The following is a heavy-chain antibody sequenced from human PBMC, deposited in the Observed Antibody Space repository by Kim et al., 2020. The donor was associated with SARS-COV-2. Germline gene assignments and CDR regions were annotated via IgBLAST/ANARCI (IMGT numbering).Heavy chain of an antibody. V-gene: IGHV4-39*01. Sequence: STSHNPSLKSRVTISVDTSKNQFSLKLSSVTAADTAVYYCARHRIAAAGTWGQGTLVTVSS. CDR2: ST. D-gene: IGHD6-13*01. J-gene: IGHJ4*02. CDR3: ARHRIAAAGT.